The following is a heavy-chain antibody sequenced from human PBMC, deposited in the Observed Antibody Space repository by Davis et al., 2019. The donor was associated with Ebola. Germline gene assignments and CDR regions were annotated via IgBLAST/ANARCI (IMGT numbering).Heavy chain of an antibody. Sequence: GGSLRLSCAASGFTFGSYGMHWVRQAPVKGLEWVAVISYDGSNKYYAYSVKGRFTLSRDNSKNTLYLQMNSLRAEDTAVYYCAKSRGSSWYGMDVWGQGTTVTVSS. D-gene: IGHD6-13*01. V-gene: IGHV3-30*18. CDR3: AKSRGSSWYGMDV. CDR1: GFTFGSYG. CDR2: ISYDGSNK. J-gene: IGHJ6*02.